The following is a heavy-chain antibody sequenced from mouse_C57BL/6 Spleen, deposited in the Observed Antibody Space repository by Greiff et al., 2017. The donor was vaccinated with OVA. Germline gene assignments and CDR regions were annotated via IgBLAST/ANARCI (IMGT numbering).Heavy chain of an antibody. Sequence: EVHLVESEGGLVQPGSSMKLSCTASGFTFSDYYMAWVRQVPEKGLEWVANINYDGSSTYYLDSLKSRFIISRANAKNILYLQMSSLKSEDTATYYCARDRWYYGSSRYYYAMDYWGQGTSVTVSS. CDR3: ARDRWYYGSSRYYYAMDY. D-gene: IGHD1-1*01. CDR2: INYDGSST. V-gene: IGHV5-16*01. J-gene: IGHJ4*01. CDR1: GFTFSDYY.